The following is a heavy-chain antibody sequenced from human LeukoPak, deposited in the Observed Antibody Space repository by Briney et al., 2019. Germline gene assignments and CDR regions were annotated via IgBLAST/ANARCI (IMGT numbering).Heavy chain of an antibody. V-gene: IGHV1-18*01. J-gene: IGHJ4*03. CDR2: ISAYNGNT. D-gene: IGHD2-15*01. CDR1: GYTFTSYS. CDR3: ARASYCSDGSCYSDY. Sequence: ASVPVSCKASGYTFTSYSISWVRQAPGQGLEWMGWISAYNGNTIYAQKVKGRVTTTTDTSTSTAYMELRSLKSDDTAVYYCARASYCSDGSCYSDYRGEGNLGTVSS.